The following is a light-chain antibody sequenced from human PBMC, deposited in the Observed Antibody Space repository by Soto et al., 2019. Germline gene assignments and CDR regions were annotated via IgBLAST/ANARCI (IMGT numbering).Light chain of an antibody. Sequence: EIVLTQSPCTLSSSPWERATLSCRASQSVSSSYLACYQQTRGPAHRLLIYGASRRASGPPDRFSGSGSAKDFPTTTSRLEAEDFAVYCRQQYGSSVTFGQGTRLEIK. V-gene: IGKV3-20*01. CDR3: QQYGSSVT. J-gene: IGKJ5*01. CDR2: GAS. CDR1: QSVSSSY.